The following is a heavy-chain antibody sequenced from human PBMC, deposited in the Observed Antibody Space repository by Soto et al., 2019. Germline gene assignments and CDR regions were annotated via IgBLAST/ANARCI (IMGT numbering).Heavy chain of an antibody. D-gene: IGHD6-6*01. J-gene: IGHJ6*02. CDR3: ARECGSYGSSTRYGLDV. Sequence: SETLSLTCSVSGGSISSVGHYWTWIRQQPGKGLEWIGYIYYSGSTDYNPSLKSRVTISVDRSKNQFSLNLSSVTAADTAIYYGARECGSYGSSTRYGLDVWGQGTTVTVS. CDR1: GGSISSVGHY. CDR2: IYYSGST. V-gene: IGHV4-31*03.